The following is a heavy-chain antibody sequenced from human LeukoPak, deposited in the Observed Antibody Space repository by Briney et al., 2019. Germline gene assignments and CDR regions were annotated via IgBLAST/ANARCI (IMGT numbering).Heavy chain of an antibody. CDR2: IKQDGSDK. Sequence: PGGSLRLSCAASGFTFSNYWMSWVRQAPGKRLEWVANIKQDGSDKYYVDSVKGRFTISRDNAKNSLYLQMNSLRAEDTAVYYCARDTVATTFDYWGQGTVVTVSS. V-gene: IGHV3-7*04. D-gene: IGHD4-17*01. CDR3: ARDTVATTFDY. CDR1: GFTFSNYW. J-gene: IGHJ4*02.